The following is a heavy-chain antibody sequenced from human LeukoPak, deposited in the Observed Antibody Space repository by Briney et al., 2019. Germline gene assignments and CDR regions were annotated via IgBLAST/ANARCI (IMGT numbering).Heavy chain of an antibody. D-gene: IGHD3-10*01. J-gene: IGHJ4*02. CDR2: IYSSGTP. Sequence: ASQTLSLTCTVSGGSIRGGGYSWSWIRQPPGKGLEWIGYIYSSGTPYYNPPLKSRVTISVDTSKNQFSLKLSSVTAADTAVYYCASSWFGELRWDYWGQGTLVTVSS. V-gene: IGHV4-30-4*07. CDR1: GGSIRGGGYS. CDR3: ASSWFGELRWDY.